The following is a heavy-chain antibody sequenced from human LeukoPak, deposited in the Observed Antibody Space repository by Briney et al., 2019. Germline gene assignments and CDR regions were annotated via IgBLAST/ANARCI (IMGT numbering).Heavy chain of an antibody. J-gene: IGHJ4*02. CDR3: ASGGYCSSTSCYTGLDY. CDR1: GFSFSSDIF. V-gene: IGHV4-38-2*01. Sequence: NPSGTLSLSCAASGFSFSSDIFWGLLRAPPGEGEGGFAIIYNSGCTYYNPSLKSRFTISVDTSKNQFSLKLSSVTAADTAVYYCASGGYCSSTSCYTGLDYWGQGTLVTVSS. CDR2: IYNSGCT. D-gene: IGHD2-2*02.